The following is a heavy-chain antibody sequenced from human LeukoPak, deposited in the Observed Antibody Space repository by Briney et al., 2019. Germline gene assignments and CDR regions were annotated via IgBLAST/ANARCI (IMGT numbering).Heavy chain of an antibody. CDR1: GFTFSTCS. V-gene: IGHV3-48*02. J-gene: IGHJ4*02. CDR2: ISTTSSTI. D-gene: IGHD3-9*01. CDR3: ARNHFEDY. Sequence: PGGSLRLSCTASGFTFSTCSMNWVRQAPGKGLEWLSYISTTSSTIYYADSVKGRFTISRDNAKNSLYLQMNSLRDEDTAVYYCARNHFEDYWGQGTLVTVSS.